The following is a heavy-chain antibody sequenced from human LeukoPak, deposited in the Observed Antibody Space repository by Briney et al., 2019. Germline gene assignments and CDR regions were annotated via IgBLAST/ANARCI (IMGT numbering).Heavy chain of an antibody. V-gene: IGHV4-30-4*01. J-gene: IGHJ4*02. CDR1: GGSISSGDYY. CDR2: IYYSGST. D-gene: IGHD3-22*01. Sequence: SETLSLTCTVSGGSISSGDYYWSWIRQPPGKGLEWIGYIYYSGSTYYNPSLKSRVTISVDTSKNQFSLKLSSVTAADTAVYYCAREGLSSSDYDCWGQGTLVTVSS. CDR3: AREGLSSSDYDC.